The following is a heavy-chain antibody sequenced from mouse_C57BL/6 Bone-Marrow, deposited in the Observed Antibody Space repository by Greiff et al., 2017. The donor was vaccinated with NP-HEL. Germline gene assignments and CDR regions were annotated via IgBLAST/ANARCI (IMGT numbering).Heavy chain of an antibody. CDR2: ISYSGST. CDR1: GYSITSYY. D-gene: IGHD1-1*01. CDR3: ARDYGSSYWYVDG. Sequence: EVKLVESGPGLAKPSQTLSLTCSVTGYSITSYYWNWIRKFPGNKLEYMGYISYSGSTYYNPSLKSRISITRDTTKNQEYLQLNSVTTEDTATYFCARDYGSSYWYVDGWGTGTTVTVSS. V-gene: IGHV3-8*01. J-gene: IGHJ1*03.